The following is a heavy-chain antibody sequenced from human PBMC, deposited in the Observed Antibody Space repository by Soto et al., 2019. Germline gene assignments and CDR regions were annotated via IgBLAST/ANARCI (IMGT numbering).Heavy chain of an antibody. V-gene: IGHV4-59*01. J-gene: IGHJ4*02. CDR1: GGYISSYY. Sequence: QVQLQESGPGLVKPSETLSLTCTVSGGYISSYYWSWIRQHPGKGLEWIGYIDYSGSTNHNPSLTSRVTISVDTSKNQFSLKLSSVTAADTAVYYCAREVEYSSGWFDYWGQGTLVTVSS. D-gene: IGHD6-19*01. CDR2: IDYSGST. CDR3: AREVEYSSGWFDY.